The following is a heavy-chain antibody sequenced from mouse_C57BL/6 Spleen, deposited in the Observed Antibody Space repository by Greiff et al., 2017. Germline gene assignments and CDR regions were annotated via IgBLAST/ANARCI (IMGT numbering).Heavy chain of an antibody. CDR3: AREDYVDGSSFTLFDD. J-gene: IGHJ2*01. D-gene: IGHD1-1*01. CDR2: IYPRDGST. Sequence: QVQLQQSGPELVKPGASVKLSCKASGYTFTSYDINWVKQRPGQGLEWIGWIYPRDGSTKYNEKFKGKATLTVDTSSSTAYMELHSLTSEDSAVYFCAREDYVDGSSFTLFDDWGQGTTLTVSS. V-gene: IGHV1-85*01. CDR1: GYTFTSYD.